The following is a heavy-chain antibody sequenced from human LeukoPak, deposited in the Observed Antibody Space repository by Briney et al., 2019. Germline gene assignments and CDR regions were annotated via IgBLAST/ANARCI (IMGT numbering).Heavy chain of an antibody. CDR1: GGSISSYY. D-gene: IGHD2-2*01. CDR3: ARHRGCSSTSCYFWFDP. CDR2: IYYSGSI. J-gene: IGHJ5*02. Sequence: SETLSLTCTVSGGSISSYYWSWIRQPPGKGLEWIGYIYYSGSINYNPSLKSRVTISVDTSKNQFSLKLSSVTAADTAVYYCARHRGCSSTSCYFWFDPWGQGTLVTVSS. V-gene: IGHV4-59*08.